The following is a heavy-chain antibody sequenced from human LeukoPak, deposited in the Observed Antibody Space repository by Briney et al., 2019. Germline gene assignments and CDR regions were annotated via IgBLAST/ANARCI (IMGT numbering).Heavy chain of an antibody. CDR3: AGRVTGYSSGYVY. CDR1: GFTFSSYV. Sequence: GALRLSCAASGFTFSSYVMSWVRQAPGKGLEWVSAISGSGGSTYYADSVKGRFTISRDNSKNTLYLQMNSLRAEDTAVYYCAGRVTGYSSGYVYWGQGTLVTVSS. V-gene: IGHV3-23*01. CDR2: ISGSGGST. J-gene: IGHJ4*02. D-gene: IGHD5-18*01.